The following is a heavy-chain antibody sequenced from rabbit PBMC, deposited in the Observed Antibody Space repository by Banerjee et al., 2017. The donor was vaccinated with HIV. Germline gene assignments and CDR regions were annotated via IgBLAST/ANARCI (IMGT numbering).Heavy chain of an antibody. Sequence: QEQLVESGGGLVQPEGSLTLTCTASGFSFSSNAMCWVRQAPGKGLESIACIYADRSGAPYYATWAKGRFTISKTSSTTVTLQMTSLTAADTATYFCARAYGTSGGLVLWGQGTLVTVS. D-gene: IGHD1-1*01. CDR1: GFSFSSNA. CDR3: ARAYGTSGGLVL. CDR2: IYADRSGAP. J-gene: IGHJ4*01. V-gene: IGHV1S45*01.